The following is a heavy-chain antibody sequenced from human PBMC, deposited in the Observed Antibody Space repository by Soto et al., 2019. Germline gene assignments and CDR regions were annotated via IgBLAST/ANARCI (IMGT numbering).Heavy chain of an antibody. D-gene: IGHD5-12*01. CDR2: INHSEST. Sequence: QVQLQQWGARLLKPSETLSLTCAVYGGSFSGYYWSWIRQPPGKGLEWIGEINHSESTNYNPSLKSRVTTSVDTSKNQFSLKLSSETAADTDVYYCARRYSGYDSAYWGQGSLVTVSS. CDR3: ARRYSGYDSAY. J-gene: IGHJ4*02. V-gene: IGHV4-34*01. CDR1: GGSFSGYY.